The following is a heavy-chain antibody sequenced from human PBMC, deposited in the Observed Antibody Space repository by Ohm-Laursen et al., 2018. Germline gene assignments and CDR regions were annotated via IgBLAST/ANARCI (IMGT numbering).Heavy chain of an antibody. Sequence: SETLSLTCTVSGGSISSYYWSWIRQPAGKGLEWIGRIYTSGSTNYSPSLKSRVAMSLDTSKNQLSLNLSSVTAADTAVYYCATWDGDYKYAFDIWGQGAMVTVSS. CDR3: ATWDGDYKYAFDI. CDR2: IYTSGST. V-gene: IGHV4-4*07. D-gene: IGHD4-17*01. CDR1: GGSISSYY. J-gene: IGHJ3*02.